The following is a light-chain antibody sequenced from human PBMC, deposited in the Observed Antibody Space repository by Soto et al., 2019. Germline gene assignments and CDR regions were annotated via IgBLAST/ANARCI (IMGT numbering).Light chain of an antibody. CDR2: GTS. Sequence: EFVLTQSPGTLSLCRGGRATLSCRASERIYSAYLGLYQQKPGQAPRLLIYGTSSRATGIPDRFSGSGSETDFTLTISRLEPEDFAVYYCQQYGNSPITFGQGTRLEI. V-gene: IGKV3-20*01. CDR1: ERIYSAY. J-gene: IGKJ5*01. CDR3: QQYGNSPIT.